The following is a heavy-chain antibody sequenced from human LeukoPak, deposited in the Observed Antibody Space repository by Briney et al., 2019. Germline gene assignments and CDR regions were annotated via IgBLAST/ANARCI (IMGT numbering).Heavy chain of an antibody. CDR1: GGSISSGSYY. J-gene: IGHJ5*02. D-gene: IGHD3-3*01. CDR3: AREGGPWNDFWSGYPNNNWLDP. CDR2: IYTSGST. V-gene: IGHV4-61*02. Sequence: SQTLSLTCTVSGGSISSGSYYWSWIRQPAGKGLEWIGRIYTSGSTYYNPSLKSRVTISVDTSKNQFSLKLSSVTAADTAVYYCAREGGPWNDFWSGYPNNNWLDPWGQGTLVTVSS.